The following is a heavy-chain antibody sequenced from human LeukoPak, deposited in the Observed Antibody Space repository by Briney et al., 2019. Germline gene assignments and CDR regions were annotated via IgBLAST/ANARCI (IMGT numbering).Heavy chain of an antibody. J-gene: IGHJ4*02. V-gene: IGHV3-23*01. D-gene: IGHD4-23*01. CDR2: ISDSGSNT. CDR1: GFTLSNYA. Sequence: GGSLRLSCVASGFTLSNYAMSWVRQTPGKGLEWVSVISDSGSNTYYADSVKGRFTISRDNSKNTLYLQMNSLRAEDTALYHCTKERSLNGGYSDGYFDHWGQGTLDTVSS. CDR3: TKERSLNGGYSDGYFDH.